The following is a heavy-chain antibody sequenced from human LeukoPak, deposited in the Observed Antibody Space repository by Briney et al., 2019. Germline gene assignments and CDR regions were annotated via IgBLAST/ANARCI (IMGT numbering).Heavy chain of an antibody. CDR3: VGTFTVFGVVSTIE. J-gene: IGHJ4*02. CDR1: GFTFKLYT. V-gene: IGHV3-23*01. Sequence: GGPLRLSCAAFGFTFKLYTMNWVRQAPGKGLEWVSSISYNTYYADSVRGRFSISRDNSQNTVFLQMSSLRVDDTAAYYCVGTFTVFGVVSTIEWGQGTLVTVSS. CDR2: ISYNT. D-gene: IGHD3-3*01.